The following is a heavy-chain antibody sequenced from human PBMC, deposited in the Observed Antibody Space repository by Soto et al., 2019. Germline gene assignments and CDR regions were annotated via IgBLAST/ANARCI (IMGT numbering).Heavy chain of an antibody. D-gene: IGHD3-16*01. CDR3: AMGPYYYYGMDV. Sequence: SETLSLTCTVSGGSISSGDYYWSWIRQPPGKGLEWIGYIYYSGSTYYNPSLKSRVTISVDTSKNQFSLKLSSVTAADTAVYYCAMGPYYYYGMDVWGQGTTVTVSS. V-gene: IGHV4-30-4*01. CDR1: GGSISSGDYY. CDR2: IYYSGST. J-gene: IGHJ6*02.